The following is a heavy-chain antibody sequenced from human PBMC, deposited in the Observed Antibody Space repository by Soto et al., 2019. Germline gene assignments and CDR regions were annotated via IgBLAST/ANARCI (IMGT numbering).Heavy chain of an antibody. CDR1: GFTFSSYA. Sequence: GGSLRLSCAASGFTFSSYAMSWVRQAPGKGLEWVSAISGSGGSTYYADSVKGRFTISRDNSKSTLYLQMNSLRAEDTAVYYCAKDARPDYYDSSGYLVKYFQHWGQGT. D-gene: IGHD3-22*01. V-gene: IGHV3-23*01. J-gene: IGHJ1*01. CDR2: ISGSGGST. CDR3: AKDARPDYYDSSGYLVKYFQH.